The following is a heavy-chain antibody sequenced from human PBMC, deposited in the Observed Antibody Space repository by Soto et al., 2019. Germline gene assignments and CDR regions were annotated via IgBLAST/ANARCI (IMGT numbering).Heavy chain of an antibody. CDR2: ISSDGSNK. J-gene: IGHJ4*02. D-gene: IGHD3-22*01. Sequence: QVQLVESGGGVVQPWRSLRLSCAASGFTFSSYGMHWVRQAPGKGLEWVAVISSDGSNKYYADSVKGRFTISRDNSKNTLYLQMNSLRAEDTAVYYCAKEWVYDSSGWSFDYWGQGTLVTASS. CDR3: AKEWVYDSSGWSFDY. V-gene: IGHV3-30*18. CDR1: GFTFSSYG.